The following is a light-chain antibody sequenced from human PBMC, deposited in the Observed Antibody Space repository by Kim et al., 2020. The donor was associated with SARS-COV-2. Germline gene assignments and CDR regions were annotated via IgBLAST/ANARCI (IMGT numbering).Light chain of an antibody. CDR2: GNT. V-gene: IGLV1-40*01. J-gene: IGLJ3*02. CDR3: QSYDTRLSGWV. Sequence: QSVLTQPPSVSGAPGQRVTISCTGRSSDIGAGYDVHWYQQFPGTAPKLLIYGNTNRPSGVPDRFSGSKSGTSGHLAITGLQAEDEADYYCQSYDTRLSGWVFGGGTQLTVL. CDR1: SSDIGAGYD.